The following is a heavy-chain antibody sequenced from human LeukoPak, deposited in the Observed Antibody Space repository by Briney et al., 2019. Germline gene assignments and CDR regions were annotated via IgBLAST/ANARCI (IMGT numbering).Heavy chain of an antibody. D-gene: IGHD5/OR15-5a*01. CDR2: IYYSGTA. CDR3: ARQSGFLSTFDY. J-gene: IGHJ4*02. Sequence: SETLSLTCTVSGGSISSSSYYWGWIRQPPGKGLEWIGSIYYSGTACYSPSLKSRVTISVDKSKNQFSVKLTSVTAADTAVYYCARQSGFLSTFDYWGQGTLVTVSS. CDR1: GGSISSSSYY. V-gene: IGHV4-39*01.